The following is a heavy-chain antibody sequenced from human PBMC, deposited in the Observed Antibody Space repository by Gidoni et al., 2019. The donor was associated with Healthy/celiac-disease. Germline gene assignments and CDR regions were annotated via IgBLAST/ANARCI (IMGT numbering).Heavy chain of an antibody. V-gene: IGHV1-24*01. CDR1: GYTFTELS. D-gene: IGHD3-22*01. CDR3: ATIPSDYYDSSGYRDWFDP. Sequence: QVQLVQSVAEVKKPGASAKVSCKVSGYTFTELSMHWVRQAHGKGLEWMGGFDPEDGETTYAQKIQGRVTMTEDTSTDTAYMELSSLRSEDTAVYYCATIPSDYYDSSGYRDWFDPWGQGTLVTVSS. CDR2: FDPEDGET. J-gene: IGHJ5*02.